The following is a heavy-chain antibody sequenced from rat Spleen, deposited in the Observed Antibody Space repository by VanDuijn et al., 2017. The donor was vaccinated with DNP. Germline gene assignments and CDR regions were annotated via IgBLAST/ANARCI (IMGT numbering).Heavy chain of an antibody. CDR3: ARHGNYYSSYSAMDA. Sequence: EVQLVESGGGLVQPGRSLKLSCAASGFTFSDYGMAWVRQAPTKGLEWVASISTGGGNTYYRDSVKGRFTISRDNAKSTLYLQMDRLRSEETATYYWARHGNYYSSYSAMDAWGKGTSVTVSS. CDR1: GFTFSDYG. D-gene: IGHD1-2*01. J-gene: IGHJ4*01. V-gene: IGHV5S11*01. CDR2: ISTGGGNT.